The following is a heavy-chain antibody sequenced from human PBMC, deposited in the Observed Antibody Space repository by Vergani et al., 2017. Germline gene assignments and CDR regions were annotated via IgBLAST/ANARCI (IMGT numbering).Heavy chain of an antibody. J-gene: IGHJ4*02. CDR2: ISWDGGST. V-gene: IGHV3-43*01. Sequence: EVQLVESGGVVVQPGGSLRLSCAASGFTFDDYTMHWVRQAPGRGLEWVSLISWDGGSTYYADSVKGRFTISRDNSKNSLCLQMNSLRTEDTALYYCAKGGGYSGYDAGGGPFDYWGQGTLVTVSS. CDR3: AKGGGYSGYDAGGGPFDY. D-gene: IGHD5-12*01. CDR1: GFTFDDYT.